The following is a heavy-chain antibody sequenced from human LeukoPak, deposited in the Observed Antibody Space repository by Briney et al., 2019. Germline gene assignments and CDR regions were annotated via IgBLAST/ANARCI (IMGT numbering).Heavy chain of an antibody. CDR1: GLTFRNFW. V-gene: IGHV3-7*01. CDR3: ARSYGHSIDY. Sequence: TGGSLRLSCAASGLTFRNFWMCWVRQAPGKGLEWAATIKQDGSGQYYVDSVKGRFTTSRDNAQNSLYLQMNNLRAEDTAVYYCARSYGHSIDYWGQGTLVTVSS. J-gene: IGHJ4*02. CDR2: IKQDGSGQ. D-gene: IGHD3-10*01.